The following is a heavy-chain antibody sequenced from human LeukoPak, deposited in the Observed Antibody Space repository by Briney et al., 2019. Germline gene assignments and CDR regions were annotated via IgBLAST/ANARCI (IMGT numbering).Heavy chain of an antibody. D-gene: IGHD3-16*02. CDR1: GFTFDSYA. J-gene: IGHJ5*02. CDR3: ATALGIVEWVT. CDR2: NSCSDGST. V-gene: IGHV3-23*01. Sequence: PGGSLRLSCADSGFTFDSYAMGRGPEAPRTGREWVTSNSCSDGSTYYAESVRGRFTISRDNYKTTLYLQMNSLRVEHTAVYYCATALGIVEWVTWGRGTL.